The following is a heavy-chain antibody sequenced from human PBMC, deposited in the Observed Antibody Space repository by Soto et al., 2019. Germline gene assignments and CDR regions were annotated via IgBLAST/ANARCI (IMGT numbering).Heavy chain of an antibody. J-gene: IGHJ4*02. V-gene: IGHV3-23*01. Sequence: PGGSRRLSCAASGFTFSSYAMSWVRQAPGKGLEWVSAISGSGGSTYYADSVKGRFTISRDNSKNTLYLQMNSLRAEDTAVYYCANDRAQSPVDTAMATKVDYWGQGTLVTVSS. CDR1: GFTFSSYA. CDR3: ANDRAQSPVDTAMATKVDY. CDR2: ISGSGGST. D-gene: IGHD5-18*01.